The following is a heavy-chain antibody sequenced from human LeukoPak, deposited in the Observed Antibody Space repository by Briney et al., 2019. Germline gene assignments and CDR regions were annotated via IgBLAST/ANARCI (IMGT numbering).Heavy chain of an antibody. J-gene: IGHJ3*02. CDR3: ARDGEVYGWFDI. D-gene: IGHD3-10*01. Sequence: PGGSLRLSCAASGFTVSRNYMTWVRQAPGKGLEWVSEIYSDGSTYYAASVKGRFSISRDSSKNTVYLQMNSLRAEDTAVYYCARDGEVYGWFDIWGQGTMVTVSS. CDR2: IYSDGST. V-gene: IGHV3-53*01. CDR1: GFTVSRNY.